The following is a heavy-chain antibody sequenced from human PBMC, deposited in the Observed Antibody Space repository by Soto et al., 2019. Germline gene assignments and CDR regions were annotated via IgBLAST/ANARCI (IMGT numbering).Heavy chain of an antibody. D-gene: IGHD3-16*01. CDR1: GYTFTGYY. Sequence: ASVKVSCKASGYTFTGYYMHWVRQAPGQGLEWMGWINPNSGGTNYAQKFQGRVTITADESTSTAYMELSSLRSEDTAVYYCAGGYYYYYGMDVWGQGTTVTVSS. CDR3: AGGYYYYYGMDV. J-gene: IGHJ6*02. V-gene: IGHV1-2*02. CDR2: INPNSGGT.